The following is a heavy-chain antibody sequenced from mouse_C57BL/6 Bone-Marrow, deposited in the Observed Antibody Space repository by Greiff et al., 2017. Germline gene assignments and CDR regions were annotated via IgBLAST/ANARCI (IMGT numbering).Heavy chain of an antibody. CDR1: GYTFTSYW. CDR3: ERSSNGDYYDSSWVDY. J-gene: IGHJ2*01. CDR2: IDPSDSYT. D-gene: IGHD1-1*01. V-gene: IGHV1-59*01. Sequence: QVQLQQPGAELVRPGTSVKLSCKASGYTFTSYWMPWVKQRPGQGLEWIGVIDPSDSYTNYNQKFKGKATLTVDTSSSTAYMQRSSLTSEDSAVYDCERSSNGDYYDSSWVDYWGQGTTLTVSS.